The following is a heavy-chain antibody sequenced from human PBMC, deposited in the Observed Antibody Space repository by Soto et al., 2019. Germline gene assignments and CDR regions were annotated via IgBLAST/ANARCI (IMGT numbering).Heavy chain of an antibody. J-gene: IGHJ6*02. D-gene: IGHD2-2*02. V-gene: IGHV1-69*13. Sequence: ASVKVSCKASGGTFSSYAISWVRQAPGQGLEWMGGIIPIFGTANYAQKFQGRVTITADESTSTAYMELSSLRSEDTAVYYCARDLTRIVVVPAAIGTYGMDVWGQGTTVTVAS. CDR3: ARDLTRIVVVPAAIGTYGMDV. CDR2: IIPIFGTA. CDR1: GGTFSSYA.